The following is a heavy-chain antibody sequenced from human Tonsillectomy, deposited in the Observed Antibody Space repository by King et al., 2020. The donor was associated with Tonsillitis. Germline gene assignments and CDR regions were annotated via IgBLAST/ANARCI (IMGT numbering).Heavy chain of an antibody. Sequence: VQLVESGGGLVQPGGSLRLSCAASGLTFSSYWMSWVRQTPGKGLEWVANIKQDGSEKYYVDSVKGRFTISRDNAKNSLYLHMNSLRAEDMAVYYCATTSGPVGTFDFWGQGTMVTVSS. CDR3: ATTSGPVGTFDF. V-gene: IGHV3-7*03. CDR2: IKQDGSEK. D-gene: IGHD7-27*01. CDR1: GLTFSSYW. J-gene: IGHJ3*01.